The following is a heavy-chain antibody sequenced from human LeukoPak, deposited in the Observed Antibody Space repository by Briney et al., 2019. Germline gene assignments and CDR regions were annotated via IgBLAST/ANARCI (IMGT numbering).Heavy chain of an antibody. CDR3: AKRLSNWDFDY. CDR2: ISYEGRNQ. D-gene: IGHD6-13*01. V-gene: IGHV3-30*18. Sequence: GGPLRLSCAASGFTLSNFGMHWVRQAPGKGLEWVAAISYEGRNQYYADSVKGRFTISRDSSKNTLYLQMNTLRAEDTAVYYCAKRLSNWDFDYWGQGTLVTVSS. CDR1: GFTLSNFG. J-gene: IGHJ4*02.